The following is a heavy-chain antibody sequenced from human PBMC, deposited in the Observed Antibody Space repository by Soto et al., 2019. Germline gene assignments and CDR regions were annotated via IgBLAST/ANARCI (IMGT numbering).Heavy chain of an antibody. J-gene: IGHJ5*02. V-gene: IGHV4-59*01. CDR2: IYYSGST. Sequence: KPXETLSVTCTVSGGSISSYYWSWIRQPPGKGLEWIGYIYYSGSTNYNPPLKSRVTISVDTSKNQFSLKLSSVTAADTAVYYCARVMHYDFWSGYKWFDTWGQGTLVTVSS. CDR1: GGSISSYY. D-gene: IGHD3-3*01. CDR3: ARVMHYDFWSGYKWFDT.